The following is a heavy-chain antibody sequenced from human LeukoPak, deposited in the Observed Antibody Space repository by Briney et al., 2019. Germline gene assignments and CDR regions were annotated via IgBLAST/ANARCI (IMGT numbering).Heavy chain of an antibody. V-gene: IGHV3-9*01. CDR1: GFMFNDYA. D-gene: IGHD6-13*01. CDR3: AKGPGLGAGKRYLDL. CDR2: VSWNSGNM. Sequence: GGSLRLSCAPSGFMFNDYALHWVRQAPGKGLEWVSSVSWNSGNMYYVDSVKGRFTISRDNAKNSLSLQMNSLKPEDTALYYCAKGPGLGAGKRYLDLWGRGTLVIVSS. J-gene: IGHJ2*01.